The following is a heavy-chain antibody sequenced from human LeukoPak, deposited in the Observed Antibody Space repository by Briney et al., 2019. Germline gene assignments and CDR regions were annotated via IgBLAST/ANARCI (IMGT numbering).Heavy chain of an antibody. Sequence: SETLSLTCAGYGGSFSGYYWSWIRQPPAKGLYWIGEINHSGSTNYNPSLKSRVTISVDTSKNQFSLKLSSVTAADTAVYYCADSTALGTPFDYWGQGTLVTVSS. CDR1: GGSFSGYY. V-gene: IGHV4-34*01. J-gene: IGHJ4*02. D-gene: IGHD5-18*01. CDR3: ADSTALGTPFDY. CDR2: INHSGST.